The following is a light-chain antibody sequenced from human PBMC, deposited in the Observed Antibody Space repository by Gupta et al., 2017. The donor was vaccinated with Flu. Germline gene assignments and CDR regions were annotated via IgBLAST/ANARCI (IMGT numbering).Light chain of an antibody. CDR1: QVISSY. J-gene: IGKJ5*01. Sequence: DIQLTQSPSFLSTSVGDRVTITCRASQVISSYLAWYQQKPGKAPKLLIYGSSTLQSGVPSRFSGRGSGTEFTLTISSLQPEDFATYYCQQLNTYPPITVGQGTRLEI. V-gene: IGKV1-9*01. CDR2: GSS. CDR3: QQLNTYPPIT.